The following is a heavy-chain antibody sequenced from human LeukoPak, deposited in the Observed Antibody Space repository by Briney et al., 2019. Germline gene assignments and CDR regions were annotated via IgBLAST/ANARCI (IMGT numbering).Heavy chain of an antibody. CDR3: AKLSSGWTYFDF. CDR2: LSGSGGNA. V-gene: IGHV3-23*01. D-gene: IGHD6-19*01. Sequence: PGGSLSLSCAASGFTFSSYAMTWVRQAPGEGLEWVSVLSGSGGNANYADSVKGRFTTSRDNSKNTLYMQMNSLRAEDTAMYYCAKLSSGWTYFDFWGQGTLVTVSS. J-gene: IGHJ4*02. CDR1: GFTFSSYA.